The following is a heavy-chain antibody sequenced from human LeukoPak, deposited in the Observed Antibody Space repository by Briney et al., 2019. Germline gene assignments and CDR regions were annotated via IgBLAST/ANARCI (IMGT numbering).Heavy chain of an antibody. D-gene: IGHD1-26*01. Sequence: GGSLRLSCAASGFTLSSCAMSWVRQAPGKGLVCVSRIYSDGNSTTYADSVMGRFTISRDNAKNTLYLQMNSLRAEDTAVYYCARSGVWSKGPDYWGQGTLVTVSS. CDR3: ARSGVWSKGPDY. CDR1: GFTLSSCA. V-gene: IGHV3-74*03. CDR2: IYSDGNST. J-gene: IGHJ4*02.